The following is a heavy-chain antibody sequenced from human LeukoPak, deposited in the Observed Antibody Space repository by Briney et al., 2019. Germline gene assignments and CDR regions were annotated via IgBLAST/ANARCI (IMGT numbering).Heavy chain of an antibody. CDR2: IDSSGITI. Sequence: PGGSLRLSCEGSGFPFTSYEMNWLRQAPGKGLEWVSHIDSSGITIYYADSVKGRFTISRDNAKNSIYLQMDSLRVEDTANYCARDSVGDLLDYWGQGTPVTVSS. J-gene: IGHJ4*02. CDR3: ARDSVGDLLDY. V-gene: IGHV3-48*03. D-gene: IGHD4-17*01. CDR1: GFPFTSYE.